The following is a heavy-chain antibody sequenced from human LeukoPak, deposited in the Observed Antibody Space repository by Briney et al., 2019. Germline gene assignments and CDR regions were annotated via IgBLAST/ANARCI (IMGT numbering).Heavy chain of an antibody. CDR2: ILSDGSKE. V-gene: IGHV3-33*08. D-gene: IGHD2-2*02. J-gene: IGHJ3*02. Sequence: GGSLRLSCAASGFTFSSYGMHWVRQAPGKGLEWVAVILSDGSKEFYTDSVKGRFTISRDNAKNSLYLQMNSLRAEDTAVYYCAREDPPYCSSTSCYMGNAFDIWGQGTMVTVSS. CDR1: GFTFSSYG. CDR3: AREDPPYCSSTSCYMGNAFDI.